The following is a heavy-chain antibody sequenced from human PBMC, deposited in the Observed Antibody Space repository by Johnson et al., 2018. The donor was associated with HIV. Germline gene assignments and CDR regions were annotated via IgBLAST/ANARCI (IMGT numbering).Heavy chain of an antibody. J-gene: IGHJ3*02. CDR3: AKGLRCDAFDI. Sequence: QVQLVESGGGLVQPGGSLRLSCAASGFTFSDYYMSWIRQAPGKGLEWVAVISYDGSNKYYADSVKGLFTISRDNSNNTLYLQINSLRAEDTAVYYCAKGLRCDAFDIWGQGTMVTVSS. CDR1: GFTFSDYY. CDR2: ISYDGSNK. D-gene: IGHD4-17*01. V-gene: IGHV3-30*18.